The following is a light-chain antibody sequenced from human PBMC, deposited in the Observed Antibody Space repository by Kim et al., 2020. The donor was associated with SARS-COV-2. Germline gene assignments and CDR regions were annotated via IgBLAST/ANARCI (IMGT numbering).Light chain of an antibody. Sequence: QSALTQPAYVSGSPGQSITISCTGTNRDVGGYDLVSWYQRHPGKGPKLLIYEVNKRPSGVSNRFSGFKSGSTASLTISGLQAEDEADYYCCAYAGSGTLVFGSGTKVTVL. V-gene: IGLV2-23*02. CDR2: EVN. CDR3: CAYAGSGTLV. J-gene: IGLJ1*01. CDR1: NRDVGGYDL.